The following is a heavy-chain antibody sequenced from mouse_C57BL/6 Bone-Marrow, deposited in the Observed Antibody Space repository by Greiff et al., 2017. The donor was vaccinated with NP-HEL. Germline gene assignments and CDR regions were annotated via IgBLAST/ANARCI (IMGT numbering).Heavy chain of an antibody. CDR2: INPYNGGT. CDR1: GYTFTDYY. J-gene: IGHJ3*01. CDR3: ARKSRSAWFAY. Sequence: VQLQQSGPVLVKPGASVKMSCKASGYTFTDYYMNWVKQSHGKSLEWIGVINPYNGGTSYNQKFKGKATLTVDKSSSTAYMELNSLTSEDSAVYYCARKSRSAWFAYWGQGTLVTVSA. V-gene: IGHV1-19*01.